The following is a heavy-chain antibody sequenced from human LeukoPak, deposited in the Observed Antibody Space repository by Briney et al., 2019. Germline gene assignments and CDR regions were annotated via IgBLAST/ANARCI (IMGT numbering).Heavy chain of an antibody. D-gene: IGHD3-22*01. V-gene: IGHV4-39*01. CDR2: IYYTRST. CDR3: ARGVTMIVVVIHDWYFDL. CDR1: GGSISSSSYY. J-gene: IGHJ2*01. Sequence: SETLSLTCTVSGGSISSSSYYWGWIRQPPGKGLEWIGSIYYTRSTYYNPSLRSRVTISVDTSKNQFSLKLTSVTAADTAVYYCARGVTMIVVVIHDWYFDLWGRGTLVTVSS.